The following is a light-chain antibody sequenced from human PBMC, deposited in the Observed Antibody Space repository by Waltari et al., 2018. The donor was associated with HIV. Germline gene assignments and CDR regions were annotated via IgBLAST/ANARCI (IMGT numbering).Light chain of an antibody. CDR1: QAVSDD. CDR3: LQHHSYPLT. J-gene: IGKJ4*01. V-gene: IGKV1-17*02. Sequence: DIQMTQSHSSLSASIGERVTITCRASQAVSDDLGWYQQTPGEAPRRLIYSASSVENGVPSRFSGSRAGEDFTLTITNLQPEDCATYYCLQHHSYPLTFGGGTKVEI. CDR2: SAS.